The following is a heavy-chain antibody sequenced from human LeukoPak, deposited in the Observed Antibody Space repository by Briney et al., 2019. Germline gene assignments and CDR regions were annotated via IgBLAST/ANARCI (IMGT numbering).Heavy chain of an antibody. V-gene: IGHV4-34*01. Sequence: SETLSLTCAVYVGSFSGYYWSWIRQPPGQGLEWIGEINHSGSTNYNPSLKSRVNISVDTSKTQFSLKLSSVTAADTAVYYFFFQAEDGIRDFDWLNEAVFDYWGQGTLVTVSS. CDR2: INHSGST. J-gene: IGHJ4*02. CDR3: FFQAEDGIRDFDWLNEAVFDY. D-gene: IGHD3-9*01. CDR1: VGSFSGYY.